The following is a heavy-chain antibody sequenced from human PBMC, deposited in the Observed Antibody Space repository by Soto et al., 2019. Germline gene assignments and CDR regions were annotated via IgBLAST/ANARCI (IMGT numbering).Heavy chain of an antibody. CDR1: GFTFSSYA. D-gene: IGHD3-9*01. Sequence: GGSLRLSCAASGFTFSSYAMSWVRQAPGKGLEWVSAISGSGGSTYYADSVKGRFTISRDNSKNTLYLQMNSLRAEDTAVYYCAKDLGQNDILTGYYYYYYGMDVWGQGTTVTVSS. J-gene: IGHJ6*02. CDR2: ISGSGGST. V-gene: IGHV3-23*01. CDR3: AKDLGQNDILTGYYYYYYGMDV.